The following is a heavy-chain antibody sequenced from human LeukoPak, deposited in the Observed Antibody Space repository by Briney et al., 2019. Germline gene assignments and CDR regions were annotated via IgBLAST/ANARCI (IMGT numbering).Heavy chain of an antibody. CDR1: GDSISGSSYY. CDR2: IYYSGST. V-gene: IGHV4-39*01. CDR3: ARGLY. J-gene: IGHJ4*02. Sequence: SETLSLTCAVSGDSISGSSYYWGWIRQPPGKGLEWIGTIYYSGSTYYNPSLKSRVTISVDTSKNQFPLKLSSVTAADTAVYYCARGLYWGQGTLVTVSS.